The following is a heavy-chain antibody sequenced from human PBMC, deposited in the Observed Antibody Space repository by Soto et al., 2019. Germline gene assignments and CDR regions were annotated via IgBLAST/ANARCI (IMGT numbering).Heavy chain of an antibody. CDR1: GGSISSSNW. Sequence: QVQLQESGPGLVKPSGTLSLTCAVSGGSISSSNWWSWVRQPPGRGLEWIGEIYHSGSTNYNPSLKRRVTISVAKSKHQFTPKPSSVTAADTAVYYCAREYSSSWVYWFDPWGQGTLVTVSS. V-gene: IGHV4-4*02. CDR2: IYHSGST. J-gene: IGHJ5*02. D-gene: IGHD6-13*01. CDR3: AREYSSSWVYWFDP.